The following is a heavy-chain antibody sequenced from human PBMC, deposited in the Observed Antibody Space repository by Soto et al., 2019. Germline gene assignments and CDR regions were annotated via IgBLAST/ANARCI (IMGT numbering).Heavy chain of an antibody. CDR1: GGTFSSYA. CDR2: IIPIFGTA. J-gene: IGHJ6*02. V-gene: IGHV1-69*13. CDR3: ARRKRITMVRGVIMPYYYGMDV. D-gene: IGHD3-10*01. Sequence: SVKVSCKASGGTFSSYAISWVRQAPGQGLEWMGGIIPIFGTANYAQKFQGRVAITADESTSTAYMELSSLRSEDTAVYYCARRKRITMVRGVIMPYYYGMDVWGQGTTVTVSS.